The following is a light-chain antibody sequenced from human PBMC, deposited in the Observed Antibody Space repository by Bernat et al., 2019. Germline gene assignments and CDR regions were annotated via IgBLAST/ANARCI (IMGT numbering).Light chain of an antibody. CDR2: EVT. Sequence: QSALTQPASVSGSPGQSITISCTGTSSDVGSYNHVSWYQQHPGKAPKLMIYEVTKRPSGVSDRFSGSKSGDTASLTISGLQAEDEADYYCCSFATSITYVFGTGTKVIVL. J-gene: IGLJ1*01. V-gene: IGLV2-23*02. CDR3: CSFATSITYV. CDR1: SSDVGSYNH.